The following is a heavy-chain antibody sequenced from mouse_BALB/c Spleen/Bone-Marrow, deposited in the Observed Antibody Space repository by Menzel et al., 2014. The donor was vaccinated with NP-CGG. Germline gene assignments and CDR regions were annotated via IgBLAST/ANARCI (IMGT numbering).Heavy chain of an antibody. CDR1: GFSLSSFG. Sequence: VQLQQSGPGLVQPSQSLSITCTVSGFSLSSFGVHWIRQSPGKGLEWLGVIWRGGSTDYNAAFMSRLSITKDNSKSXVFFKMNSLQADDTAIYYCASTGAWTMDYWGQGTSVTVSS. V-gene: IGHV2-5*01. CDR2: IWRGGST. CDR3: ASTGAWTMDY. D-gene: IGHD4-1*02. J-gene: IGHJ4*01.